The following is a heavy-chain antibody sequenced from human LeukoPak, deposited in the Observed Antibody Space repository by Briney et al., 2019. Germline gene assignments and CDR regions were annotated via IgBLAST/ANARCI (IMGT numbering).Heavy chain of an antibody. CDR1: GGSFSGYY. CDR3: AREQDSSGYYYGAFDI. V-gene: IGHV4-34*01. J-gene: IGHJ3*02. CDR2: INHSGST. Sequence: PSETLSLTCAVYGGSFSGYYWSWIRQPPGKGLEWIGEINHSGSTNYNPSLKSRVTISVDTSKNQFSLKLSSVTAADTAVYYCAREQDSSGYYYGAFDIWGQGTMVTVSS. D-gene: IGHD3-22*01.